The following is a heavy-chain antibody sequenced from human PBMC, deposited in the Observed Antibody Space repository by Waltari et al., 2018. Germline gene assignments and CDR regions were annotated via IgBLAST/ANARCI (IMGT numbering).Heavy chain of an antibody. D-gene: IGHD5-12*01. Sequence: QVQLVQSGAEVKKPGSSVKVSCKASGGTFSSYAISWVRQAPGQGLEWMGGSIPICGTANYSQKFQGRVTITADESTSTAYMGLSSLRAEDTAVYYCASSGRGGYDIDYWGQGTLVTVSS. CDR2: SIPICGTA. V-gene: IGHV1-69*01. CDR3: ASSGRGGYDIDY. CDR1: GGTFSSYA. J-gene: IGHJ4*02.